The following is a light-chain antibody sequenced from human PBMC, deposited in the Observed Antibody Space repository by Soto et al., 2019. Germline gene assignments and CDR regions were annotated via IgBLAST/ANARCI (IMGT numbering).Light chain of an antibody. V-gene: IGKV4-1*01. J-gene: IGKJ1*01. CDR1: QSVIYSSNNKNY. CDR3: QQYYSTWT. Sequence: DIVMTQSPDSLAVSLGERATINCKSSQSVIYSSNNKNYLAWYQQKPGQPPKLLIYWASTRESGVPDRFSGSGSGTDFTLTISSLQAEDVAVYYCQQYYSTWTFGQGTKVEI. CDR2: WAS.